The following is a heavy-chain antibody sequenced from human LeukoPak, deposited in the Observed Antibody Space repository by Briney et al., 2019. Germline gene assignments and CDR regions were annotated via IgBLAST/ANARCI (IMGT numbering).Heavy chain of an antibody. J-gene: IGHJ4*02. V-gene: IGHV4-38-2*02. CDR2: IYHSGTT. CDR1: GYSISSGYY. Sequence: PSETLSLTCTVSGYSISSGYYWGWIRQPPGKGLEWIGCIYHSGTTYYNPSLKSRVAISLDTSKNQFSLKLSSMTAADTAVYYCARDGRGSGWFNFDYWGQGTLVTVSS. D-gene: IGHD6-19*01. CDR3: ARDGRGSGWFNFDY.